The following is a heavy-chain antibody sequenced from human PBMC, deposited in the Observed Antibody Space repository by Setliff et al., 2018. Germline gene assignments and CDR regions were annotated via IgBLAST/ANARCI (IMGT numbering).Heavy chain of an antibody. CDR3: ARAPWGDDYDSLYTWFDP. CDR1: GYGFTSHY. J-gene: IGHJ5*02. V-gene: IGHV1-46*01. D-gene: IGHD3-22*01. CDR2: VDPSGGKT. Sequence: ASVKVSCKTSGYGFTSHYFHWLRQAPGQGLEWMGIVDPSGGKTTLSQKFQGRVSMTADASTATVYMELHSLTSEDTAIYYCARAPWGDDYDSLYTWFDPWGQGSLVTVSS.